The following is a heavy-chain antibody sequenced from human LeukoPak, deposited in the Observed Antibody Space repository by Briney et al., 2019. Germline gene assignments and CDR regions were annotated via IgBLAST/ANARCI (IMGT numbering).Heavy chain of an antibody. CDR1: GFTFSSHW. CDR3: AREWSGFGELPDY. J-gene: IGHJ4*02. Sequence: GGSLRLSCAASGFTFSSHWMHWVRQAPGKGLVWVSRINSDGSSTSYADSVKGRLTISRDNAKNTLYLQMNSLRVEDTAVYYCAREWSGFGELPDYWGQGTLVTVSS. D-gene: IGHD3-10*01. CDR2: INSDGSST. V-gene: IGHV3-74*01.